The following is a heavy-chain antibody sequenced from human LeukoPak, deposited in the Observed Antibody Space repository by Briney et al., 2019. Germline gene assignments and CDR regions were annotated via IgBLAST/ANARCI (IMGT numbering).Heavy chain of an antibody. Sequence: VASVTVSCKVSGYTLTELSMHWVRQAPGKGVEWMGGFDPEDGETIYAQKFQGRVTMTEDTSTDTAYMELSSLRSEDTAVYYCATITVATIIENWFDPWGQGTLVTVSS. D-gene: IGHD5-12*01. CDR2: FDPEDGET. J-gene: IGHJ5*02. CDR3: ATITVATIIENWFDP. V-gene: IGHV1-24*01. CDR1: GYTLTELS.